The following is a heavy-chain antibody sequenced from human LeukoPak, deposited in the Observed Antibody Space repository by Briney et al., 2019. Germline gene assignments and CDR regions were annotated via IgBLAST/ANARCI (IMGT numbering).Heavy chain of an antibody. CDR3: ARDPDYYGSGDAFDI. V-gene: IGHV3-48*01. CDR1: GFTFSSYS. CDR2: ISSSSSTI. J-gene: IGHJ3*02. Sequence: QPGGSLRLSCAASGFTFSSYSMNWVRQAPGKGLEWVSYISSSSSTIYYADSVKGLFTISRDNAKNSLYLQMNSLRAEDTAVYYCARDPDYYGSGDAFDIWGQGTMVTVSS. D-gene: IGHD3-10*01.